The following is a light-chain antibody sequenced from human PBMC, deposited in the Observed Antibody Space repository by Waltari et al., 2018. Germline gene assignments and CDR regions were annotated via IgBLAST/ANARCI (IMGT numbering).Light chain of an antibody. CDR1: QDISNY. CDR2: DAS. Sequence: DIQMTQSQSSLSASVGDRVPITCQASQDISNYLNWYHQKPGKAPKHLLYDASNLETGVPSRFSGSGSGTDFTFTISSLQPEDIATYYCQQYDNLPLTFGGGTKVEIK. V-gene: IGKV1-33*01. CDR3: QQYDNLPLT. J-gene: IGKJ4*01.